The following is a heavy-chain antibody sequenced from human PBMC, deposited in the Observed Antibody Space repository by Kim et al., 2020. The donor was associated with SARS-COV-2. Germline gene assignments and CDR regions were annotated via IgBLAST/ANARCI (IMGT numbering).Heavy chain of an antibody. Sequence: ASVKVSCKASGYTFTNYGINWVRQAPGHGLEWMGWINTHTGNPSYAQGFTGRFVFSLDTSVSTAYLQISDLKAEDAAIYYCARDGLLGSETTWFDPWGQGNLVTVSS. CDR2: INTHTGNP. V-gene: IGHV7-4-1*02. CDR3: ARDGLLGSETTWFDP. J-gene: IGHJ5*02. D-gene: IGHD2-15*01. CDR1: GYTFTNYG.